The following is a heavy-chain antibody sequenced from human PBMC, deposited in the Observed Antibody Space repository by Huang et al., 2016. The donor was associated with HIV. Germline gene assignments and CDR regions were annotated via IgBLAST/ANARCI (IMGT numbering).Heavy chain of an antibody. CDR2: ITDGINNR. CDR3: AKDADTSGYDVLGPFGS. D-gene: IGHD3-3*01. V-gene: IGHV3-23*01. Sequence: EVLLLESGGGLVQPGGSLRLSCVASGFTFSSYAMSWVRKAPGKGLEWVSGITDGINNRYYAHSVKGRVAVSRDDSTNTLYLQRNSLRAEDTAVYYCAKDADTSGYDVLGPFGSWGQGTLVTVSS. J-gene: IGHJ4*02. CDR1: GFTFSSYA.